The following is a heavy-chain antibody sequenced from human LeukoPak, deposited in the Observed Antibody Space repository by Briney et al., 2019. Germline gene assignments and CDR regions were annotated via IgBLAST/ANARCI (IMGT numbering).Heavy chain of an antibody. D-gene: IGHD6-19*01. CDR2: ISGSGGST. V-gene: IGHV3-23*01. CDR3: AKGSGAVAATLFDY. J-gene: IGHJ4*02. Sequence: GGSLRPSWAASGFTFNFYAMSWVRQAPGKGLEWVSSISGSGGSTYYADSVKGRFTISRDNSKNTLYLQMNSLRAEDTAVYYCAKGSGAVAATLFDYWGQGTLVTVSS. CDR1: GFTFNFYA.